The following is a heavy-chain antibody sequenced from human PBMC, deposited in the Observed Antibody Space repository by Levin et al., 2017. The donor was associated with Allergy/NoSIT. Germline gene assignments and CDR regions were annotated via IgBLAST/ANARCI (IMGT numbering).Heavy chain of an antibody. CDR3: ARELNVVVPTASSYYYYGMDV. CDR2: IYPYSGGS. CDR1: GYTFTDYY. D-gene: IGHD2-2*01. J-gene: IGHJ6*02. Sequence: ASVKVSCKASGYTFTDYYMYWVRQAPGQGLEWMGWIYPYSGGSNYAQKFQGRVTMTRDTSISTAYMELSRLRSDDTAVYYCARELNVVVPTASSYYYYGMDVWGQGTTVTVSS. V-gene: IGHV1-2*02.